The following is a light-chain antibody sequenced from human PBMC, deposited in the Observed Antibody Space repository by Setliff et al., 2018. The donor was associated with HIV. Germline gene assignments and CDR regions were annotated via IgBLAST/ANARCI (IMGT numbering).Light chain of an antibody. Sequence: QSVLTQPPSASGTPGQRVTISCSGSSSNIGSNTVNWYRQLPGTAPKLLIYSNNQLPSGVPDRFSGSKSGTSASLGISGLQSEDEADYYCAAWDDSLNGQVFGTGTKVT. CDR3: AAWDDSLNGQV. V-gene: IGLV1-44*01. CDR2: SNN. J-gene: IGLJ1*01. CDR1: SSNIGSNT.